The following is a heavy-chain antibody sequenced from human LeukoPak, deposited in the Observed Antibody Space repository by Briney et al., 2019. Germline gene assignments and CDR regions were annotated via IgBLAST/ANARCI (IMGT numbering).Heavy chain of an antibody. CDR3: ARGRVSSSTWYSTYYYYFYMDV. CDR2: VDHTGST. CDR1: DDSITMYY. J-gene: IGHJ6*03. D-gene: IGHD1-1*01. V-gene: IGHV4-59*01. Sequence: PSETLSLTCSVSDDSITMYYWTWIRQPPGKGLEWIGYVDHTGSTNFNPSLNGRVSISRDTTKNLFSLRLRSVTAADTAVYFCARGRVSSSTWYSTYYYYFYMDVWGKGTTVTLSS.